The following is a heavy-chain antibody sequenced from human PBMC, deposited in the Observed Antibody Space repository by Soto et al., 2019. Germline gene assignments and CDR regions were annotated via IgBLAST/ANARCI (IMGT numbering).Heavy chain of an antibody. J-gene: IGHJ6*02. V-gene: IGHV1-3*01. CDR1: GYTFTTDA. CDR2: INAGNGNT. CDR3: ARDSPPMDV. Sequence: ASVKRSCKASGYTFTTDAMHWVRQAPGQRLECMGWINAGNGNTKYSQKFQGRVTITRDTSASTAYMELSSLRSEDTAVYYCARDSPPMDVWGQGTTVTVSS.